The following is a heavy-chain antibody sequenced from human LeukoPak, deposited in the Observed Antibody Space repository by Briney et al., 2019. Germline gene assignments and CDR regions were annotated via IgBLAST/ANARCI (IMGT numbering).Heavy chain of an antibody. D-gene: IGHD3-16*01. J-gene: IGHJ4*02. CDR1: GGSISSYY. CDR3: ARDNDSRDPPHFDY. V-gene: IGHV4-4*07. CDR2: IYAGGST. Sequence: SETLSLICTVSGGSISSYYLSWIRQPAGKGLEWIGRIYAGGSTTYSPSLKSRVTMSLDTSKHQFSLKVTSVTAADTAVDYCARDNDSRDPPHFDYWGQGTLVTVSS.